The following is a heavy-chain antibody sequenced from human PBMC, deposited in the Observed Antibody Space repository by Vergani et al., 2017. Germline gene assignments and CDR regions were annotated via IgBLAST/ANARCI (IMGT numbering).Heavy chain of an antibody. V-gene: IGHV4-59*12. Sequence: QVQLQESGPGLVKPSETLSLTCTVSGGSISSYYWSWIRQPPGKGLEWIGYIYYSGSTNYNPSLKSRVTISVDTSKNQFSLKLSSVTAADTAVYYCARVPAGRLEYYFDYWGQGTLVTVSS. J-gene: IGHJ4*02. CDR3: ARVPAGRLEYYFDY. CDR2: IYYSGST. D-gene: IGHD6-13*01. CDR1: GGSISSYY.